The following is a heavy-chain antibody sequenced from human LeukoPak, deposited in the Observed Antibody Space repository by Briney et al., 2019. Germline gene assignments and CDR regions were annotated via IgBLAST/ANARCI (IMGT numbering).Heavy chain of an antibody. V-gene: IGHV4-34*01. D-gene: IGHD5-12*01. CDR3: ARHGYDSNWFDP. Sequence: SETLSLTCAVYGGSFSGYNWTWIRQPPGKGLEWIGEINHSGGTDYNPSLKSRVTISVDTSKNQFSLKVSSVAAADTAVYYCARHGYDSNWFDPWGQGTLVTVSS. CDR2: INHSGGT. CDR1: GGSFSGYN. J-gene: IGHJ5*02.